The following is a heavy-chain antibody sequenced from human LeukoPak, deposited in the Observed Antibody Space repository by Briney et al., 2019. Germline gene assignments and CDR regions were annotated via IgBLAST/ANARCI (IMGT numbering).Heavy chain of an antibody. Sequence: GGSLRLSCAVSGFTVSTNYMTWVRQAPGKGLEWVSFIYSDGTTYYTDSVKGRFTISRDNSKNTLYLQMNSLRAEDTAVYYCAGSLYRGYYFDYWGQGTLVTVSS. CDR2: IYSDGTT. CDR1: GFTVSTNY. CDR3: AGSLYRGYYFDY. D-gene: IGHD3-16*01. J-gene: IGHJ4*02. V-gene: IGHV3-53*01.